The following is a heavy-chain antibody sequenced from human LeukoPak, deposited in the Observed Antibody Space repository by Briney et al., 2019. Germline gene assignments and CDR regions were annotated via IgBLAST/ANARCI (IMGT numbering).Heavy chain of an antibody. CDR1: GFTFSSYG. D-gene: IGHD6-13*01. J-gene: IGHJ3*02. V-gene: IGHV3-30*18. CDR2: ISYDGSNK. CDR3: AKLWIAAAEGAFDI. Sequence: GRSLRLSCAASGFTFSSYGMHWVRRAPGKGLEWVAVISYDGSNKYYADSVEGRFTISRDNSKNTLYLQMNSLRAEDTAVYYCAKLWIAAAEGAFDIWGQGTMVTVSS.